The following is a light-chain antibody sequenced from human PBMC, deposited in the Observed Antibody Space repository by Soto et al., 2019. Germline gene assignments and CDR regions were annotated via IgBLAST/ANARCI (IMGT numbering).Light chain of an antibody. CDR2: GAS. J-gene: IGKJ1*01. Sequence: ETVLTQSPATVSVYPGERATLTCRASQSVSSKLSWYQPNPRQPPRLLIYGASTRATGIPARFSGSGSGTEFTLTISCLQSGGFALYYCQRSGYWPRTLDQGTKLDIK. V-gene: IGKV3-15*01. CDR3: QRSGYWPRT. CDR1: QSVSSK.